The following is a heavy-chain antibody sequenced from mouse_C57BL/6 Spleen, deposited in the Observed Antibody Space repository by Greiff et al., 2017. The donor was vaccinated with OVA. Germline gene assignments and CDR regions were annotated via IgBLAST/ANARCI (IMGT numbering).Heavy chain of an antibody. V-gene: IGHV1-82*01. J-gene: IGHJ1*03. D-gene: IGHD2-4*01. CDR3: ARSYDYDGYFDV. CDR2: IYPGDGDT. CDR1: GYAFSSSW. Sequence: VQLQQSGPELVKPGASVKISCKASGYAFSSSWMNWVKQRPGKGLEWIGRIYPGDGDTNYNGKFKGKATLTADKSSSTAYMQLSSLTSEDSAVCFCARSYDYDGYFDVWGTGTTVTVSS.